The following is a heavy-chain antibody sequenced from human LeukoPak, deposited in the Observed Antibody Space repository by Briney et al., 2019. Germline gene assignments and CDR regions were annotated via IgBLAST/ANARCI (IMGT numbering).Heavy chain of an antibody. CDR2: ISSSSSYI. CDR3: ARDNDGITGTTLNYYYYYMDV. D-gene: IGHD1-7*01. Sequence: GGSLRLSCAAFGFTFSSYSMNWVRQAPGKGLEWVSSISSSSSYIYYADSVKGRFTISRDNAKNSLYLQMNSLRAEDTAVYYCARDNDGITGTTLNYYYYYMDVWGKGTTVTVSS. CDR1: GFTFSSYS. J-gene: IGHJ6*03. V-gene: IGHV3-21*01.